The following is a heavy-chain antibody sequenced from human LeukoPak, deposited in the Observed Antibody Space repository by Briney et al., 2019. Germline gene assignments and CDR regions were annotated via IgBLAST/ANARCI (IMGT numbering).Heavy chain of an antibody. V-gene: IGHV4-39*01. D-gene: IGHD6-13*01. CDR3: ARRSSSIIFDY. J-gene: IGHJ4*02. CDR2: IYYSGGT. CDR1: GGSISSSSYY. Sequence: SETLSLTCADSGGSISSSSYYWGWIRQPPGKGLEWIGSIYYSGGTYYNPSLKSRVTISVDTSKNQFSLKLSSVTAADTALYYCARRSSSIIFDYWGQGTLVTVSS.